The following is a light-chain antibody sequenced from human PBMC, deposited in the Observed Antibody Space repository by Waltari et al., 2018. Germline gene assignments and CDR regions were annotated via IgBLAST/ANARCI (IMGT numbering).Light chain of an antibody. Sequence: EIVLTQSPATLSLSPGEWATLSCMARQSVSSQLVWYQQKRGQAPRLLIYDASNRATGIPARFSCSGSGTDFTLTISSLEPEDFAVYYCQQCNNSPPTFGQGTKVDIK. CDR3: QQCNNSPPT. J-gene: IGKJ1*01. CDR2: DAS. CDR1: QSVSSQ. V-gene: IGKV3-11*01.